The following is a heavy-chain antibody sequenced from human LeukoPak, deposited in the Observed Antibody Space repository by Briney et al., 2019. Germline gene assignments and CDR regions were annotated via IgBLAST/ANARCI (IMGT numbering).Heavy chain of an antibody. Sequence: SETLSLTCTVSGGSMSSGGYYWSWIRQHPGKGLEWIGYIYYSGSTNYNPSLKSRVTISVDTSKNQFSLKLSSVTAADTAVYYCARRWFISSWFDPWGQGTLVTVSS. V-gene: IGHV4-61*08. CDR3: ARRWFISSWFDP. CDR2: IYYSGST. CDR1: GGSMSSGGYY. D-gene: IGHD3-10*01. J-gene: IGHJ5*02.